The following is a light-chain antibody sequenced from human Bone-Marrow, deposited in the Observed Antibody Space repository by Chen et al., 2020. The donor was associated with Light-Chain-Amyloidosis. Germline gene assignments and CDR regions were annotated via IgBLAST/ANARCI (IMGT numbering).Light chain of an antibody. V-gene: IGLV2-8*01. CDR2: EVS. J-gene: IGLJ2*01. Sequence: QPALTQPPSASGSPGQSVTISCTGTSSDVGGYNYVSWYQQHPGKAPKLILYEVSKRPSGVPDRFSGSKSGNTASLTVSGLQAEDEADYYCSSYAGSKNLIFGGGTKLTVL. CDR3: SSYAGSKNLI. CDR1: SSDVGGYNY.